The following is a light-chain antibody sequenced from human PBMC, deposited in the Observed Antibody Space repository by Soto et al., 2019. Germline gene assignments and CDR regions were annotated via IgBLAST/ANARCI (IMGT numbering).Light chain of an antibody. J-gene: IGKJ1*01. CDR3: QQYNTRPQT. CDR1: QSVSSN. CDR2: DVS. V-gene: IGKV3D-15*01. Sequence: EIVMTQSPATLSVSPGERATLSCWASQSVSSNLAWYQQKPGQAPRLLIYDVSTRATGIPTRFGGSGSGTEFALTITGLQSEDFTVYFCQQYNTRPQTFGQGTKVDIK.